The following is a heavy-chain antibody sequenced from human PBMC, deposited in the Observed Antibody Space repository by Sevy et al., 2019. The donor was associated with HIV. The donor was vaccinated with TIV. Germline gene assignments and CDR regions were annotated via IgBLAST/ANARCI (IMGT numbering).Heavy chain of an antibody. J-gene: IGHJ4*02. Sequence: GGSLRLSCSASGFTFSSYAMHWVRQAPGKGLEYVSAISSNGGSTYYADSVKGRFIISRDNSKNTLYLQMSSLRAEDTAVYYCVKDREELTTFYYFDYWGQGTLVTVSS. CDR1: GFTFSSYA. CDR2: ISSNGGST. V-gene: IGHV3-64D*06. CDR3: VKDREELTTFYYFDY. D-gene: IGHD1-26*01.